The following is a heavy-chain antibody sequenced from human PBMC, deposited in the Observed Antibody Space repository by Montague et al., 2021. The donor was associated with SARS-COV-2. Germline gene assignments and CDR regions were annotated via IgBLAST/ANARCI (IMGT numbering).Heavy chain of an antibody. CDR1: GGSIRSYY. V-gene: IGHV4-59*03. J-gene: IGHJ4*02. D-gene: IGHD1-26*01. CDR2: IYYDGST. Sequence: SETRSLTCTVSGGSIRSYYWSWIRQTPGKGLEWIGYIYYDGSTNYNPSLKSRVAMSVDSSKNQFSLRLSSMTAADTAVYYCARYGSYFEHWGQGTLVTVSS. CDR3: ARYGSYFEH.